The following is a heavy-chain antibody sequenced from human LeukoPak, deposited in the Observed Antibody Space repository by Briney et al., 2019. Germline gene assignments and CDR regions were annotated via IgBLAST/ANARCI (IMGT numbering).Heavy chain of an antibody. V-gene: IGHV3-43*02. J-gene: IGHJ4*02. CDR3: AKDRVMEDSSSSGGSFDY. CDR2: ISGDGGST. CDR1: GFTFDDYA. D-gene: IGHD6-6*01. Sequence: GSLRLSCAASGFTFDDYAMHWVRQAPGKGLEWVSLISGDGGSTYYADSVKGRFTISRDNSKNSLYLQINSLRTEDTALYYCAKDRVMEDSSSSGGSFDYWGQGTLVTVSS.